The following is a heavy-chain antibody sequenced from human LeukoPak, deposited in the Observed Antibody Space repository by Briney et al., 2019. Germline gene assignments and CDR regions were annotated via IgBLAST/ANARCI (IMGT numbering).Heavy chain of an antibody. V-gene: IGHV4-38-2*02. CDR1: GYSISSGYY. Sequence: TSETLSLTCTVSGYSISSGYYWGWIRQPPGKGLEWIGSIYHSGSTYYNPSLKSRVTISVDTSKNQFSLKLSSVTAADTAVYYCARDSELWFGEFVGNNWFDPWGQGTLVTVSS. J-gene: IGHJ5*02. CDR2: IYHSGST. CDR3: ARDSELWFGEFVGNNWFDP. D-gene: IGHD3-10*01.